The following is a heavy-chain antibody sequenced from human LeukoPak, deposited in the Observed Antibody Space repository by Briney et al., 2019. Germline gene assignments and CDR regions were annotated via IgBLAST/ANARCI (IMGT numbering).Heavy chain of an antibody. V-gene: IGHV4-39*07. J-gene: IGHJ3*02. CDR1: GASINSGSNY. CDR2: IYSSGST. D-gene: IGHD5-18*01. Sequence: PSETLSLTCRVSGASINSGSNYWGGIRQPPGKTLEWIGSIYSSGSTYYNPSLKSRVIIMIDTPKNHFSLTLGSVTAADTAVYYCARSDGYGLVGIWGQGTMVTVSS. CDR3: ARSDGYGLVGI.